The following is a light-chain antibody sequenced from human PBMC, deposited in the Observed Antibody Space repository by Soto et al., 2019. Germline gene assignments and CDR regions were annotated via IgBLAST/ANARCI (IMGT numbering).Light chain of an antibody. Sequence: QSALTQPASVSGSPGQSITIYCTGTSSDIGTYNSVSWYQHHPGKAPKLLIFEVIDRPSGVSDRFSGSKSGNTASLTISGLQPEDEADYYCCSYPPTYTLVFGGGTTLTVL. CDR3: CSYPPTYTLV. V-gene: IGLV2-14*01. J-gene: IGLJ3*02. CDR2: EVI. CDR1: SSDIGTYNS.